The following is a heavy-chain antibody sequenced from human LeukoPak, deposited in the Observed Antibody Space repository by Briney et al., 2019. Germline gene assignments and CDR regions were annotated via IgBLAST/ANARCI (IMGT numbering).Heavy chain of an antibody. J-gene: IGHJ6*03. D-gene: IGHD2-15*01. CDR1: GFTFNSYG. Sequence: GGSLRLSCAASGFTFNSYGLSWVRQAPGKGLEWVSGIIGSGGTTYYADSVKGRFTISRDNSKNTLYLQMNSLRAEDTAVYYCARVLRYCSGGNCYSGGLGYMDVWGKGTTVTISS. V-gene: IGHV3-23*01. CDR2: IIGSGGTT. CDR3: ARVLRYCSGGNCYSGGLGYMDV.